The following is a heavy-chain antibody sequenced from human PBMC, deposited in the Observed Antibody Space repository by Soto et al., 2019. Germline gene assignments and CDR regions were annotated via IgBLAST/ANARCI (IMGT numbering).Heavy chain of an antibody. CDR2: IKEDGSEK. CDR1: GFTFSTYW. CDR3: ARSSCPLH. J-gene: IGHJ4*02. V-gene: IGHV3-7*03. Sequence: GGSLRLSCAVSGFTFSTYWMSWVRQAPGKGLEWVAFIKEDGSEKYYVDSVKGRFTISRDNAKNLAYLQMNNLRADDTAVYYCARSSCPLHWGQGTVVTVSS. D-gene: IGHD6-13*01.